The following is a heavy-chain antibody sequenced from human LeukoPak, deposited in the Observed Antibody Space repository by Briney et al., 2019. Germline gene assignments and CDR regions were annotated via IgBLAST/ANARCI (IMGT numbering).Heavy chain of an antibody. Sequence: PSQTLSLTCAVSGGSISSGGYSWSWIRQPPGKGLEWIGYIYHSGSTYYNPSLKSRVTISVDRSKNQFSLKLSSVTAADTAVYYCARRRAARLHVWFDPWGQGTLVTVSS. D-gene: IGHD6-6*01. CDR2: IYHSGST. CDR3: ARRRAARLHVWFDP. V-gene: IGHV4-30-2*01. CDR1: GGSISSGGYS. J-gene: IGHJ5*02.